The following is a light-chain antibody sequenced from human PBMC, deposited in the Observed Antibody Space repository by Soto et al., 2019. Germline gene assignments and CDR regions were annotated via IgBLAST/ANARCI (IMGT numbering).Light chain of an antibody. CDR2: WAS. Sequence: DILMTPSPYSLAVSLGERAAINCKSSQNILYRSNNKNYLAWYQQKPGQPPKLLIYWASTRESGVPDRFSGSGSETDFTLTISSLQAEDVAAYYCQQYYSIPITFGQGTRLEIK. J-gene: IGKJ5*01. CDR1: QNILYRSNNKNY. CDR3: QQYYSIPIT. V-gene: IGKV4-1*01.